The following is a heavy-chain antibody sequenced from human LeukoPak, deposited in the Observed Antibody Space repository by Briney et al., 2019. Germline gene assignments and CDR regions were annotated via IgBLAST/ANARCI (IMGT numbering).Heavy chain of an antibody. J-gene: IGHJ4*02. CDR3: ARDRGIVPVYYFDY. D-gene: IGHD3-10*01. Sequence: GRSLRLSCAASGLIFSSHAMHWVRQAPGKGLEWVAVVWFDGSKKYYADSVKGRFTISRDNSKNTLYLQMNSLRAEDTAVYYCARDRGIVPVYYFDYWGQGTLVIVSS. V-gene: IGHV3-33*01. CDR1: GLIFSSHA. CDR2: VWFDGSKK.